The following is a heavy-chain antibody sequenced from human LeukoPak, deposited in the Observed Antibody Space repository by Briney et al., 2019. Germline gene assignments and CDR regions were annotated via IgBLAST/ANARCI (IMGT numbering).Heavy chain of an antibody. CDR3: AKDRDSSGYEAFDM. CDR1: GFTFSSYS. CDR2: ISGSGGNI. Sequence: PGGSLRLSCAASGFTFSSYSMNWVRQAPGKGLQWVSSISGSGGNIYYADSVKGRFTISRDNSRNTLYLQMNSLRAEDTAVYYCAKDRDSSGYEAFDMWGQGTVVTVSS. D-gene: IGHD3-22*01. J-gene: IGHJ3*02. V-gene: IGHV3-23*01.